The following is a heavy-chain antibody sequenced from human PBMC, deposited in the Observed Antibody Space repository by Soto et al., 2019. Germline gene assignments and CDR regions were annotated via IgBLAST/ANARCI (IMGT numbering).Heavy chain of an antibody. CDR3: ASVRYCSSTSCYASLEYNWFDP. D-gene: IGHD2-2*01. CDR1: GYTFTSYD. V-gene: IGHV1-8*01. Sequence: ASVKVSCKASGYTFTSYDINWVRQATGQGLEWMGWMNPNSGNTGYAQKFQGRVTMTRNTSISTAYMELSSLRSEDTAVYYCASVRYCSSTSCYASLEYNWFDPWGQGTLVTVSS. J-gene: IGHJ5*02. CDR2: MNPNSGNT.